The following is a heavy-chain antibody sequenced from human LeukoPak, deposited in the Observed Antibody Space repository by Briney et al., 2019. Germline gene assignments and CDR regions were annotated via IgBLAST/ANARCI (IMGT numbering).Heavy chain of an antibody. J-gene: IGHJ4*02. V-gene: IGHV4-59*08. CDR3: ARSSSWILVRYFDY. CDR1: GGSISSYY. Sequence: PSETLSLTCTVSGGSISSYYWSWIRQPPGKGLEWIGYIYYSGSTNYNPSLKSRVTISVDTSKNQFSLKLSSVTAADTAVYYCARSSSWILVRYFDYWGQGTLVTVSS. D-gene: IGHD6-13*01. CDR2: IYYSGST.